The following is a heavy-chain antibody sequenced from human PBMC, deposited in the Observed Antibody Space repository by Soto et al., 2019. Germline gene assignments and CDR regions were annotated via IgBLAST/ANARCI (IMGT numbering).Heavy chain of an antibody. D-gene: IGHD3-22*01. V-gene: IGHV1-3*01. CDR1: GYTFTSYA. CDR3: ARDRYYYDSSGYQ. J-gene: IGHJ4*02. CDR2: INAGNGNT. Sequence: ASVKVSCKAAGYTFTSYAMHWVRQAPGQRLEWMGWINAGNGNTKYSQKFQGRVTMTTDTSTSTAYMELRSLRSDDTAVYYCARDRYYYDSSGYQWGQGTLVTVSS.